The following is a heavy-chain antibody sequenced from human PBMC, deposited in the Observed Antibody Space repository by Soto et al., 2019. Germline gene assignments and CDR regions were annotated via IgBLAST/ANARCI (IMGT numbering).Heavy chain of an antibody. J-gene: IGHJ3*02. Sequence: GGSLRLSCAASGFTFSSYAMSWVRQAPGKGLEWVSAISGSGGSTYYADSVKGRFTISRDNSKNTLYLQMNSLRAEDTAVYYCAKLERGSYHWASAFDIWGQGTMVTVS. D-gene: IGHD1-26*01. CDR2: ISGSGGST. CDR3: AKLERGSYHWASAFDI. CDR1: GFTFSSYA. V-gene: IGHV3-23*01.